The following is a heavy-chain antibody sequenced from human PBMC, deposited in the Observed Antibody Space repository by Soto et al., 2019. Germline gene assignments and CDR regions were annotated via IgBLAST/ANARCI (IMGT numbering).Heavy chain of an antibody. Sequence: QVQLVESGGGVVQPGRSLRLPCAASGFTFSSYGMHWVRQAPGKGLEWVAVISYDGSNKYYADSVKGRFTISRDNSKNTRYLQMNSLRAEDTAVYYCAKTPRVGSYTDYFDYWGQGTLVTVSS. CDR1: GFTFSSYG. CDR2: ISYDGSNK. J-gene: IGHJ4*02. D-gene: IGHD1-26*01. V-gene: IGHV3-30*18. CDR3: AKTPRVGSYTDYFDY.